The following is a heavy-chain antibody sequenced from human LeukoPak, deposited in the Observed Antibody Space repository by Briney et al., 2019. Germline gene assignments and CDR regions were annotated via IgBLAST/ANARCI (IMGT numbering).Heavy chain of an antibody. CDR3: ARDKQHSYGRYFDH. D-gene: IGHD5-18*01. CDR1: GGSISTYH. V-gene: IGHV4-59*01. J-gene: IGHJ4*02. Sequence: NPSETLSLTCTVSGGSISTYHWNWIRKSPEKGLEWIGYMQSTGNSNYNPSLKSRVTMSVDMSRNQIVLNLGSVTAADTAVYFCARDKQHSYGRYFDHWGQGTLVTVSS. CDR2: MQSTGNS.